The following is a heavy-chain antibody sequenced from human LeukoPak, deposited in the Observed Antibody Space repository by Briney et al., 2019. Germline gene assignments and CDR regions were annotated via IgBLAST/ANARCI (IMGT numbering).Heavy chain of an antibody. D-gene: IGHD1-26*01. CDR3: ITDPGEWEPI. CDR1: GLTFSNAW. V-gene: IGHV3-15*01. Sequence: PGGALRLSCAASGLTFSNAWMSWVRQAPGKGLEWGGRIKSKTDGGTTDYAAPVKGRFTISRDDSKNTLFLQMNRLKTEDTAVYYCITDPGEWEPIWGQGTMVTVSS. CDR2: IKSKTDGGTT. J-gene: IGHJ3*02.